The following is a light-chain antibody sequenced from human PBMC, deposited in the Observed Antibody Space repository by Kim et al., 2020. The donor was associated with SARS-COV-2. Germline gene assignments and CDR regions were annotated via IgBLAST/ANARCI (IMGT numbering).Light chain of an antibody. CDR2: QNA. Sequence: SYELTQPPSVSVSPRQTASITCSGDKVGYKHFSWYQWKPGQSPVVVIYQNAKRPSGIPERFSGSNSGYTATLTISATQPMDEAEYYCLAWDSKTECDFGAGTKVTVL. V-gene: IGLV3-1*01. CDR3: LAWDSKTECD. CDR1: KVGYKH. J-gene: IGLJ1*01.